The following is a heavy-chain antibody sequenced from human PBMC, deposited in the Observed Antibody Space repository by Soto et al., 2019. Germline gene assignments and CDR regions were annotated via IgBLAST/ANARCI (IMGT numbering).Heavy chain of an antibody. CDR1: GYTLTSYA. J-gene: IGHJ4*02. CDR2: INAGNGNT. Sequence: ASVKVSCKASGYTLTSYAMDWVRQAPGQRLEWMGWINAGNGNTKYSQKFQGRVTITRDTSASTAYMELSSVTATDTAVYICVGGYPWVGFDYWGQGTLVTVSS. D-gene: IGHD3-22*01. CDR3: VGGYPWVGFDY. V-gene: IGHV1-3*01.